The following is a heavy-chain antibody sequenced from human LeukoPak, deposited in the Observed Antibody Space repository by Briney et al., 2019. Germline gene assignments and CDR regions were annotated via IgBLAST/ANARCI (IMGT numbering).Heavy chain of an antibody. Sequence: ASVKVSCKVSGYTFTDYYMHWVQQAPGEGLEWMGLVDPEDGETIYAEKFQGRVTITADTSTDTAYMELSSLRSEDTAVYYCATDPTMIPEDYWGQGTLVTVSS. D-gene: IGHD3-22*01. CDR3: ATDPTMIPEDY. CDR2: VDPEDGET. CDR1: GYTFTDYY. J-gene: IGHJ4*02. V-gene: IGHV1-69-2*01.